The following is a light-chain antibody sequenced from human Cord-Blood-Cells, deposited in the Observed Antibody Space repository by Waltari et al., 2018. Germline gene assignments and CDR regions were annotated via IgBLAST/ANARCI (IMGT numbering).Light chain of an antibody. CDR3: AAWDDSLNGWV. CDR1: SSNIGSNT. J-gene: IGLJ3*02. Sequence: QSVLTQPPSASGTPGQRVTISCSGSSSNIGSNTVNWYQQLPGTAPKLLSYRNNQRPSGVLDRFSGSKSGTSASLAISGLQAEDEADYYCAAWDDSLNGWVFGGGTKLTVL. V-gene: IGLV1-44*01. CDR2: RNN.